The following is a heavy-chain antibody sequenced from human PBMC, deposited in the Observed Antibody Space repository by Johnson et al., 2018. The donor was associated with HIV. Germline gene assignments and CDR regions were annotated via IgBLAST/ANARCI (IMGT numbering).Heavy chain of an antibody. V-gene: IGHV3-30-3*01. CDR2: ISYDGSNK. J-gene: IGHJ3*02. D-gene: IGHD3-3*01. CDR3: ARGPITIFGVVTTGDAFDI. Sequence: QLVESGGGVVQPGGSLRLSCAASGFTFSSYAMHWVRQAPGKGLEWVAVISYDGSNKYYADSVKGRFTISRDNSKNTLYLQMNSLRAEDTAVYYCARGPITIFGVVTTGDAFDIWGQGTMVTVSS. CDR1: GFTFSSYA.